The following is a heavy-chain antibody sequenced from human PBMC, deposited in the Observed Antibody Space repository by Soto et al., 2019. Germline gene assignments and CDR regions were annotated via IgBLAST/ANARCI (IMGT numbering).Heavy chain of an antibody. D-gene: IGHD2-21*01. CDR2: ISGSGGTT. Sequence: EVQLLESGGGLVQPGGSLRLSCAASGLTFGSYAMSWVRQARGKGLEWVSAISGSGGTTYYADSVRGRFTISRDNSENTLYLQMNSLRADDTAVYYCAKDSPSHVGGWELPFDYWGQGTLVTVSS. CDR1: GLTFGSYA. J-gene: IGHJ4*02. V-gene: IGHV3-23*01. CDR3: AKDSPSHVGGWELPFDY.